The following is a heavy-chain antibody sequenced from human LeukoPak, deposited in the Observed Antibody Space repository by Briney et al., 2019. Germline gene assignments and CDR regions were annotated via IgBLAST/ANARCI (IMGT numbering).Heavy chain of an antibody. CDR3: ARGDGGGQQLVLGY. Sequence: ASVKVSCKASGGTFSSYAISWVRQAPGQGLEWMGGIIPIFGTANYAQKFQGRATITADESTSTAYMELSSLRSEDTAVYYCARGDGGGQQLVLGYWGQGTLATVSS. V-gene: IGHV1-69*13. CDR2: IIPIFGTA. J-gene: IGHJ4*02. D-gene: IGHD6-13*01. CDR1: GGTFSSYA.